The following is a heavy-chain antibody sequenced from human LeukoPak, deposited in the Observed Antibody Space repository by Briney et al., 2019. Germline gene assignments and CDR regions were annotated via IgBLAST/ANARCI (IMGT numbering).Heavy chain of an antibody. D-gene: IGHD1-26*01. V-gene: IGHV3-48*04. CDR3: ARGRRGATKTYYYYGMDV. Sequence: GGSLRLSCAASGFTFSSYSMNWVRQAPGKGLEWVSYISSSSSTIYYADSVKGQFTISRDNAKNSLYLQMNSLRAEDTAVYYCARGRRGATKTYYYYGMDVWGQGTTVTVSS. CDR1: GFTFSSYS. J-gene: IGHJ6*02. CDR2: ISSSSSTI.